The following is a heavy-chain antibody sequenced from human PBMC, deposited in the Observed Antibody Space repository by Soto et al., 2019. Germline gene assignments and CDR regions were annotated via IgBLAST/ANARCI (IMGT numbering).Heavy chain of an antibody. CDR2: IYYSGLT. Sequence: KTSETLSLTCSVSGGSMRSEGYYWSWIRQHPGKGLEWIGYIYYSGLTDYNPSLKSRLTISVDKSKNEFYLKMRSVTAADTAVYYCAREQGHPPLYGMDVWGQGTTVTVSS. CDR1: GGSMRSEGYY. J-gene: IGHJ6*02. V-gene: IGHV4-30-4*01. CDR3: AREQGHPPLYGMDV.